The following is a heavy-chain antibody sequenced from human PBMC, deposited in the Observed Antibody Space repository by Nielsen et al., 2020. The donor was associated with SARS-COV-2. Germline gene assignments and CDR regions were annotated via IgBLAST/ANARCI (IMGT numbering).Heavy chain of an antibody. CDR1: GFTFDDYA. Sequence: GGPLRLSCAASGFTFDDYAMHWVRQAPGKGLEWVSGISWNSGSIAYADSVKGRFTISRDNAKNSLHLQMNSLRAEDTAFYYCARGRRVGTTLFEYWGQGTLVTVSS. J-gene: IGHJ4*02. V-gene: IGHV3-9*01. CDR2: ISWNSGSI. D-gene: IGHD1-14*01. CDR3: ARGRRVGTTLFEY.